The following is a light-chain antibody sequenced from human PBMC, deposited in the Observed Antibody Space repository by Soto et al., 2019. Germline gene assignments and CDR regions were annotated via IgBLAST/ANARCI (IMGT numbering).Light chain of an antibody. Sequence: DVVMTQSPLSLSVTLGQPASISCRSTQGLVYSDGNTFLNWFHQRPGQSPRRLIYQVSNRDSGVPDRFSGSGSGTDITLTISRVEAEDVGIYYCVQGTHWPWTFGQGTKVEIK. CDR1: QGLVYSDGNTF. V-gene: IGKV2-30*01. J-gene: IGKJ1*01. CDR3: VQGTHWPWT. CDR2: QVS.